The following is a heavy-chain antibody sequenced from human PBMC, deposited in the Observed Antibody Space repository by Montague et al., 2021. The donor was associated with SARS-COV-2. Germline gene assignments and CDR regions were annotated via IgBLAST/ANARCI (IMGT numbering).Heavy chain of an antibody. CDR2: IYYSGST. V-gene: IGHV4-39*01. D-gene: IGHD3-10*01. CDR1: GGSISSSSYY. Sequence: SETLSLTCTVSGGSISSSSYYWGWIRQPPGKGLEWIGSIYYSGSTYYNPSLKSRVTISVDTSKNQFSLKLSSVTPADTAVYYCARSPFLWFGTALGNWFDPWGQGTLVTVSS. CDR3: ARSPFLWFGTALGNWFDP. J-gene: IGHJ5*02.